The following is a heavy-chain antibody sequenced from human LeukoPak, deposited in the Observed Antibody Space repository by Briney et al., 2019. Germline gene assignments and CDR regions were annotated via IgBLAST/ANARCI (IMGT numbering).Heavy chain of an antibody. Sequence: GGSLRLSCAASGFTFSSYSMNWVRQAPGKGLEWVSSISSSSGYIYYADSLEGRFTISRDNAKNSLYLQMNSLRAEDTALYYCARGGYYDNSGASDYWGQGTLVTVSS. J-gene: IGHJ4*02. CDR2: ISSSSGYI. CDR3: ARGGYYDNSGASDY. CDR1: GFTFSSYS. D-gene: IGHD3-22*01. V-gene: IGHV3-21*04.